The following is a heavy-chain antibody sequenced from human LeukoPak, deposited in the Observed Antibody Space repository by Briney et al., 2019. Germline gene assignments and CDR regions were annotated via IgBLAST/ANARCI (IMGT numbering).Heavy chain of an antibody. V-gene: IGHV3-21*01. CDR1: GFTFNTYS. CDR3: ASEGRHDLDY. CDR2: ISSSSSYI. Sequence: GGSLRLSCAASGFTFNTYSMNWVRQAPGKGLEWVSSISSSSSYIYYADSVKGRFTISRDNAKNSLYLQMNSLRAEDTAVYYCASEGRHDLDYWGQGTLVTVSS. J-gene: IGHJ4*02. D-gene: IGHD1-1*01.